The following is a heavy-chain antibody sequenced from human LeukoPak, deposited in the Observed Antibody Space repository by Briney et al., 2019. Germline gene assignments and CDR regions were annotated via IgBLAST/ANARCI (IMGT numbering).Heavy chain of an antibody. CDR1: GGSISTYS. CDR3: ARVTTMASGMQY. CDR2: IVSTAT. Sequence: PSETLSLTCTVSGGSISTYSWSWVRQTPDKGLEWIGSIVSTATKYNPSLESRVAISVDTSKNQFSLRLNSLTTADTASYFCARVTTMASGMQYWGPGTLVTVSS. D-gene: IGHD3-10*01. J-gene: IGHJ4*02. V-gene: IGHV4-59*01.